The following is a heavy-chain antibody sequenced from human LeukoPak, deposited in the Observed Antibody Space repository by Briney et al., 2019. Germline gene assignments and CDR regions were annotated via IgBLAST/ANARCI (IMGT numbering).Heavy chain of an antibody. Sequence: SETLSLTCTVSGGSISSYYWSWIRQPPGKGLEWIGYIYYSGSTNYNPSLKSRVTISVDTSKNQFSLKLSSVTAADTAVYYCARFSNGYYDFWSGSLDYYYYMDVWGKGTTVTVSS. V-gene: IGHV4-59*01. CDR2: IYYSGST. CDR3: ARFSNGYYDFWSGSLDYYYYMDV. D-gene: IGHD3-3*01. CDR1: GGSISSYY. J-gene: IGHJ6*03.